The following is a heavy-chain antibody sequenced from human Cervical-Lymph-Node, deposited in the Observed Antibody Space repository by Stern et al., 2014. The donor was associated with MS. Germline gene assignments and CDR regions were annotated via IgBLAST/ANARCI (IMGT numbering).Heavy chain of an antibody. CDR1: GFKFSIYW. D-gene: IGHD1-14*01. CDR3: ARQTTAWASDV. Sequence: EVQLLQSGAELIRPGESLKISCKGSGFKFSIYWIAWVRQMPGTGLEWMGIIYPGDSETRYSPSFQGQVTMSADKSTSTAYLQWSSLNASDTAMYFCARQTTAWASDVWGQGTLVTVSS. CDR2: IYPGDSET. J-gene: IGHJ4*02. V-gene: IGHV5-51*01.